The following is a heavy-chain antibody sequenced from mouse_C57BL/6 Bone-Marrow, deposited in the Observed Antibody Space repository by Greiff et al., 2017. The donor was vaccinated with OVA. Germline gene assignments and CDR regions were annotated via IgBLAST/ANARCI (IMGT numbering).Heavy chain of an antibody. D-gene: IGHD2-3*01. J-gene: IGHJ3*01. V-gene: IGHV1-76*01. Sequence: VQLQQSGAELVRPGASVKLSCKASGYTFTDYYINWVKQRPGQGLEWIARIYPGSGNTYYNEKFKGKATLTAEKSSSTAYMQLSSLTSEDSAVYFCARNHDGYFAWFAYWGQGTLVTVSA. CDR1: GYTFTDYY. CDR3: ARNHDGYFAWFAY. CDR2: IYPGSGNT.